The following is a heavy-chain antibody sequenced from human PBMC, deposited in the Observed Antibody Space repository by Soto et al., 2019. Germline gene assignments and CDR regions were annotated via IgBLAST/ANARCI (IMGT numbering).Heavy chain of an antibody. CDR2: IAPSDSQT. V-gene: IGHV5-10-1*01. CDR1: GYSSADYW. Sequence: GESLKISLKGSGYSSADYWITWVRQKPGKGLEWMGRIAPSDSQTYYSPSFRGHVTISVTKAITTVFLQWSGLRASDTAMYYCARQRYDSDTGPNFQYYFDSWGQGTPVTVSS. J-gene: IGHJ4*02. CDR3: ARQRYDSDTGPNFQYYFDS. D-gene: IGHD3-22*01.